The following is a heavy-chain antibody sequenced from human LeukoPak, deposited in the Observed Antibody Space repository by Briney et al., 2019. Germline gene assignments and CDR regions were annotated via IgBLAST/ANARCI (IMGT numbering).Heavy chain of an antibody. CDR2: IYSGGTT. D-gene: IGHD5-18*01. CDR1: GFTVSTNC. Sequence: GGSLRLSCAASGFTVSTNCMTWVRQARGKGLEWVSTIYSGGTTYYADSVMGRFTISRHNSRNALYLQMNSLRAEDTAVYYCARVDTVMAYDFDLWGQGTLVTVSS. V-gene: IGHV3-53*04. CDR3: ARVDTVMAYDFDL. J-gene: IGHJ4*02.